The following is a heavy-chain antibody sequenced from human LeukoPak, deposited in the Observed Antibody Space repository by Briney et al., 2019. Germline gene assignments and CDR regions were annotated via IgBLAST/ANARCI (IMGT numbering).Heavy chain of an antibody. CDR3: ARSGGSYSAHFDY. V-gene: IGHV4-59*01. CDR1: GGSFSGYY. J-gene: IGHJ4*02. Sequence: SETLSLTCAVYGGSFSGYYWSWIRQPPGKGLEWIGYIYYSGSTNYNPSLKSRVTISVDTSKNQFSLKLSSVTAADTAVYYCARSGGSYSAHFDYWGQGTLVTVSS. CDR2: IYYSGST. D-gene: IGHD1-26*01.